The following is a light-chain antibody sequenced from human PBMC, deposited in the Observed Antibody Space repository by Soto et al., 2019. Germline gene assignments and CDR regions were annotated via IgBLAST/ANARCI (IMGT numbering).Light chain of an antibody. J-gene: IGKJ1*01. V-gene: IGKV3-20*01. CDR1: QSVSSSY. Sequence: IVLTQSACTLSLSPGERATLSCRASQSVSSSYLAWYQQKPGQAPRLLIYGASSRATGIPDRFSGSGSGTDLTLTISRLEPEDFAVYYCQQYGSSPWTFGQGTKVDIK. CDR3: QQYGSSPWT. CDR2: GAS.